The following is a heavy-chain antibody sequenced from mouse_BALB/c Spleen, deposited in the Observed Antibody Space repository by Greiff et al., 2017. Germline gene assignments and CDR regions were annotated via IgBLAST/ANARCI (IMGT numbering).Heavy chain of an antibody. D-gene: IGHD1-1*01. Sequence: EVQLQESGGGLVQPGGSLKLSCAASGFTFSSYGMSWVRQTPDKRLELVATINSNGGSTYYPDSVKGRFTISRDNAKNTLYLQMSSLKSEDTAMYYCARDYYGSSYFDYWGQGTTLTVSS. V-gene: IGHV5-6-3*01. CDR3: ARDYYGSSYFDY. J-gene: IGHJ2*01. CDR2: INSNGGST. CDR1: GFTFSSYG.